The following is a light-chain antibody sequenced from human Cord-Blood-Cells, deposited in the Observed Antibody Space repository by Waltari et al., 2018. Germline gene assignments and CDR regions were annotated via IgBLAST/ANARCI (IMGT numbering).Light chain of an antibody. J-gene: IGLJ3*02. CDR1: SSDGGSYNL. CDR3: CSYAGSSTFV. V-gene: IGLV2-23*01. CDR2: EGS. Sequence: QSALTQPASVSGSPGQSITISCTGTSSDGGSYNLVSWYQQHPGKAPKHMIYEGSKRPSGVSNRFSGSKSGNTASLTISGLQAEDEADYYCCSYAGSSTFVFGGGTKLTVL.